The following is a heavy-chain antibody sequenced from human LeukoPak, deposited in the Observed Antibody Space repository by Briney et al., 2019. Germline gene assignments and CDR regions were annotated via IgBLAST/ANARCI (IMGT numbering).Heavy chain of an antibody. CDR2: INHSGST. CDR3: ARGYYGSGSHCCHMDV. Sequence: SETLSLTCAVYVGSFSGRYWSWIRQPPGKGLEWIGEINHSGSTNYNSSLKSRVTISVDTSKNQFSLKLSSVTAADTAVYYCARGYYGSGSHCCHMDVWGKGTTITVS. D-gene: IGHD3-10*01. J-gene: IGHJ6*03. CDR1: VGSFSGRY. V-gene: IGHV4-34*01.